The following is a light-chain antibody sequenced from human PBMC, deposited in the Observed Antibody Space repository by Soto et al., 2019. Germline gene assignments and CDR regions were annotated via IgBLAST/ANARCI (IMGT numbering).Light chain of an antibody. Sequence: QSALTQPASVSGSPGQSITISCTGTSSDVGGYNYVSWFQQHPGKAPKLMIYDVTNRPSGVPNRFSGSKSGNTASLTISGLQAEDEADFYCSSYTSSGSHVFGTGTKVTVL. CDR2: DVT. CDR3: SSYTSSGSHV. J-gene: IGLJ1*01. V-gene: IGLV2-14*03. CDR1: SSDVGGYNY.